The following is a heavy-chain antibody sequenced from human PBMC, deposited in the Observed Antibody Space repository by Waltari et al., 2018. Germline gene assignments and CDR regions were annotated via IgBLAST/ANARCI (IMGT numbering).Heavy chain of an antibody. J-gene: IGHJ4*02. CDR2: VDPEDGET. CDR3: ATDSQQLVPLDY. Sequence: QVQLVQSGAEVKKPGASVKVSCKVSGYTLTELSMHWVRQAPGKGLEWRGGVDPEDGETIYAQKVQGRVTMTEDTSTDTAYMELSSLRSEDTAGYYCATDSQQLVPLDYWGQGTLVTVSS. D-gene: IGHD6-13*01. CDR1: GYTLTELS. V-gene: IGHV1-24*01.